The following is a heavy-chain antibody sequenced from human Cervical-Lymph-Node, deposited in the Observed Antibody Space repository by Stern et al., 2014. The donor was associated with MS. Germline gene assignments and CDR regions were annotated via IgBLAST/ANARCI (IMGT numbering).Heavy chain of an antibody. V-gene: IGHV1-18*01. CDR1: GYTFVNYG. D-gene: IGHD3-10*01. J-gene: IGHJ4*02. Sequence: QVQLGQSGAEVRKPGASVKVSCTVSGYTFVNYGIGWVRQAPGQGLEWMGGISGDNGKTKYEKKLPGRVTMTTDTTPSAVHMELRNLRSDDTAVYYCASFVTTGGSGSFDYWGQGTLVAVSS. CDR3: ASFVTTGGSGSFDY. CDR2: ISGDNGKT.